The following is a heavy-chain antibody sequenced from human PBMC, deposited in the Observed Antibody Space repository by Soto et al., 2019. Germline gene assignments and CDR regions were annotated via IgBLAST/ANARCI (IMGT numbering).Heavy chain of an antibody. D-gene: IGHD1-26*01. CDR3: ARGELSGSYYYYYGMDV. CDR1: GYTFTSYG. Sequence: QVQLVQSGAEVKKPGASVKVSCKASGYTFTSYGISWVRQAPGQGLEWMGGISSYNGNTNYAQKLQGRVTMTTDTSTSTAYMELRSLRSDDTAVYYCARGELSGSYYYYYGMDVWGQGTTVTVSS. V-gene: IGHV1-18*01. CDR2: ISSYNGNT. J-gene: IGHJ6*02.